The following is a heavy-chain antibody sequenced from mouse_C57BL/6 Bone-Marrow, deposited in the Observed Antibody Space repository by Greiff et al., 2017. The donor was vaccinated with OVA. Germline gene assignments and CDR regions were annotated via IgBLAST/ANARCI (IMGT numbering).Heavy chain of an antibody. D-gene: IGHD1-1*01. J-gene: IGHJ2*01. CDR3: AREEGSSYVLDY. CDR1: GISITTGNYR. CDR2: IYYSGTI. V-gene: IGHV3-5*01. Sequence: EVKLMESGPGLVKPSQTVFLTCTVTGISITTGNYRWSWIRQFPGNKLEWIGYIYYSGTITYNPSLTSRTTITRDTPKNQFFLEMNSLTAEDTATYYCAREEGSSYVLDYWGQGTTLTVSS.